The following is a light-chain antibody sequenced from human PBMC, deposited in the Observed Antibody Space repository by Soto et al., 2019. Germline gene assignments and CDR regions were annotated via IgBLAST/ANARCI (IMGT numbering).Light chain of an antibody. CDR2: AAS. V-gene: IGKV1-39*01. Sequence: DIQMTQSPSSLSASVGDRVTITCRASQSISSYLNWYQQKPGKAPKLLIYAASSLQSGVPSRFSGSGSGRDFTLTISSLQHEDFATYYCQQSYSTLKTFGQGTKVDI. CDR3: QQSYSTLKT. J-gene: IGKJ1*01. CDR1: QSISSY.